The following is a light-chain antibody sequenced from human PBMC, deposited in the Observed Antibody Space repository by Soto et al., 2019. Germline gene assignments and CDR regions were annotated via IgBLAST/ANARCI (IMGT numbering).Light chain of an antibody. CDR3: QKYDTSLT. CDR2: DTS. CDR1: HTIASVY. J-gene: IGKJ4*01. V-gene: IGKV3D-20*01. Sequence: IVLTQSPASLSLSPGEGATLSCGASHTIASVYLAWYQHKPGLAPRLLIYDTSIRATGIPDRFTGSGYGTDITLTISRLEPEDFAVYYCQKYDTSLTFGGGTKVEIK.